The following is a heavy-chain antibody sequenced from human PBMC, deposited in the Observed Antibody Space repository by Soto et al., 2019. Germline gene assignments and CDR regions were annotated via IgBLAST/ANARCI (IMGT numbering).Heavy chain of an antibody. CDR3: ATDPVDCSGGSCYFLPNFDY. V-gene: IGHV1-24*01. Sequence: GASVKVSCKVSGYTLTELSMHWVRQAPGKGLEWMGGFDPEDGETIYAQKFQGRVTMTEDTSTDTAYMELSSLRSEDTAVYYCATDPVDCSGGSCYFLPNFDYWGQGTLVTVSS. J-gene: IGHJ4*02. CDR2: FDPEDGET. CDR1: GYTLTELS. D-gene: IGHD2-15*01.